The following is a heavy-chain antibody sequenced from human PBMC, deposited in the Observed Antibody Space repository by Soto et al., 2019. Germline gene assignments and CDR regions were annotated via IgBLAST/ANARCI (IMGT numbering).Heavy chain of an antibody. J-gene: IGHJ3*02. D-gene: IGHD1-20*01. CDR1: GFTFYSYA. CDR3: VKDRMAYNSVWDPFDI. Sequence: AGGSLRVSCAASGFTFYSYAMSWVRQAPGKGLEWVSTIGSVGGDTYYADSVKGRFTISRDDSKNTPLLQMNSLRAEDTAVYYCVKDRMAYNSVWDPFDIWGQGTMVTVSS. V-gene: IGHV3-23*01. CDR2: IGSVGGDT.